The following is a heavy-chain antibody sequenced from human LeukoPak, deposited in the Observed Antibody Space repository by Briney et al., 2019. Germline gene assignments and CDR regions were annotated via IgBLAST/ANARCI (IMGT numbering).Heavy chain of an antibody. CDR1: GFTFSSYS. D-gene: IGHD2-15*01. CDR2: ISSSSSYI. Sequence: GGSLRLSCAASGFTFSSYSMSWVRQAPGKGLEWVSSISSSSSYIYYADSVKGRFTISRDNAKNSLYLQMNSLRAEDTAVYYCARGSEPPVDAFDIWGQGTMVTVSS. J-gene: IGHJ3*02. CDR3: ARGSEPPVDAFDI. V-gene: IGHV3-21*01.